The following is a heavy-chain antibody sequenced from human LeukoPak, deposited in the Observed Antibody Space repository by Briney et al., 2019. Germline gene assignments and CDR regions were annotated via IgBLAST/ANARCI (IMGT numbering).Heavy chain of an antibody. CDR2: ISAYNGNT. Sequence: GASVKVSCKASGYTFTSYGISWVRRAPGQGLEWMGWISAYNGNTNYAQKLQGRVTMTTDTSASTAYMELRSLRSDDTAVYYCARVAWYCGGDCYSWPLSLFHYWGQGTLVTVSS. CDR1: GYTFTSYG. J-gene: IGHJ4*02. CDR3: ARVAWYCGGDCYSWPLSLFHY. V-gene: IGHV1-18*01. D-gene: IGHD2-21*02.